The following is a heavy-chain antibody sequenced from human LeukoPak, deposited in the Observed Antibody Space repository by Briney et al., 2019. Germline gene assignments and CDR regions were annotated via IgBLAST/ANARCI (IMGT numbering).Heavy chain of an antibody. D-gene: IGHD3-10*01. CDR2: INPSSGDT. CDR3: ARDEILPWFGDLDS. Sequence: ASVKVSCKASGYSFTDYHIHWVRHAPGQGLEWIGWINPSSGDTEYTEKFQGRVTMTRDTSISTAYMELNRLRSDDTAIYFCARDEILPWFGDLDSWGQGTRVTVSS. J-gene: IGHJ4*02. CDR1: GYSFTDYH. V-gene: IGHV1-2*02.